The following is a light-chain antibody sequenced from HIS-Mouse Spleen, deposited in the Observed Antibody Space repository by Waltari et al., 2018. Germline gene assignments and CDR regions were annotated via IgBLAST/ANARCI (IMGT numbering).Light chain of an antibody. CDR2: EGS. J-gene: IGLJ2*01. CDR3: CSYAGSSTFVV. V-gene: IGLV2-23*03. CDR1: SRDVGGYNL. Sequence: QSALTQPASVSGSPGPSITIPCTGTSRDVGGYNLVSWSQQPPGKAPKLMIYEGSKRPSGVSNRFSGSESGNTASLTISGLQAEDEADYYCCSYAGSSTFVVFGGGTKLTVL.